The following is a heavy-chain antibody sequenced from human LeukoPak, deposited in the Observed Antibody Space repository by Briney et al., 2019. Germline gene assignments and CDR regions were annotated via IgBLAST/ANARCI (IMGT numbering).Heavy chain of an antibody. D-gene: IGHD6-6*01. CDR3: ARDMTTSSTAYLHH. CDR2: ISSTSSYI. V-gene: IGHV3-21*01. Sequence: GGSLRLSCAASGFTFSSYDMNWVRQAPGKGLEWVSSISSTSSYIYYVDSVKGRFTISRDDGRTSLYLQMNSLRAEDTAVYYCARDMTTSSTAYLHHWGQGTLVTVSS. J-gene: IGHJ1*01. CDR1: GFTFSSYD.